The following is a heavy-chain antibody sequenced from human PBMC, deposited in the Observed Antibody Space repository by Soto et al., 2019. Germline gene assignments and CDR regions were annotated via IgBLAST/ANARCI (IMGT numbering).Heavy chain of an antibody. Sequence: SETLSLTCTVSGGSISRNYWTWIRQPAGKGVEGVGYVYTCERTNYNTSLKSRVTISEYTSKSQFSLKVNSITAADTAVYYCARYRREAVAGYTLDHWGQGILVTVSS. J-gene: IGHJ5*02. V-gene: IGHV4-4*07. CDR2: VYTCERT. CDR3: ARYRREAVAGYTLDH. CDR1: GGSISRNY. D-gene: IGHD6-13*01.